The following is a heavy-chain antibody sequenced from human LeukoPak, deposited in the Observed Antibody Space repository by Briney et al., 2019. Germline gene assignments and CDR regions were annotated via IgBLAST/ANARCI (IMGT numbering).Heavy chain of an antibody. V-gene: IGHV3-23*01. CDR3: AKLGESGDLSDY. CDR2: ISGSGGST. J-gene: IGHJ4*02. Sequence: PGGSLRLSCAASGFTFSSYGMHWVRQAPGKGLEWVSAISGSGGSTYYADSVKGRFTISRDNSKNTLYLQMNSLRAEDTAVYYCAKLGESGDLSDYWGQGTLVTVSS. D-gene: IGHD3-10*01. CDR1: GFTFSSYG.